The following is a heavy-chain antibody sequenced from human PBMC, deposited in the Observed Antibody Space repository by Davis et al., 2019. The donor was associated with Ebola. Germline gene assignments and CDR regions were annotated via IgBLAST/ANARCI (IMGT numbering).Heavy chain of an antibody. D-gene: IGHD2-2*01. CDR3: ARDLYGRGNVVVPAAGDY. V-gene: IGHV1-69*04. Sequence: SVKVSCKASGGTFSSYAISWVRQAPGQGLEWMGRIIPILGIANYAQKFQGRVTITRDTSASTAYMELSSLRSEDTAVYYCARDLYGRGNVVVPAAGDYWGQGTLVTVSS. CDR2: IIPILGIA. CDR1: GGTFSSYA. J-gene: IGHJ4*02.